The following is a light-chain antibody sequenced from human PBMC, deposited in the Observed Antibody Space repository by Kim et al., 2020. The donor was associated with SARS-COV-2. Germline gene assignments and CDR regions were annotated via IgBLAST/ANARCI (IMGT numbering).Light chain of an antibody. V-gene: IGKV3-11*01. CDR3: QQRRT. J-gene: IGKJ1*01. CDR1: QSVSSY. Sequence: EIVLTQSPAPLSLSPGERAILSCRASQSVSSYLAWYQQKPGQAPRLLIYDASNRATGIPARFSGSGSGADFTLTISSLEPEDFAVYYCQQRRTFGQGTKVDIK. CDR2: DAS.